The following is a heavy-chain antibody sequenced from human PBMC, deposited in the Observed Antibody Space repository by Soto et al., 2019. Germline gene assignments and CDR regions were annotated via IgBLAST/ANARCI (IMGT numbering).Heavy chain of an antibody. D-gene: IGHD3-10*01. CDR3: ARGNRDYYYYMDV. CDR1: SGSISPSNW. Sequence: SETLSLTCAVSSGSISPSNWWSWVRQPPGKGLEWIGEIYRSGSTNYNPSLKGRVTISVDKSKNQFSLKLSSVTAADTAVYYCARGNRDYYYYMDVWGKGTTVTVSS. V-gene: IGHV4-4*02. CDR2: IYRSGST. J-gene: IGHJ6*03.